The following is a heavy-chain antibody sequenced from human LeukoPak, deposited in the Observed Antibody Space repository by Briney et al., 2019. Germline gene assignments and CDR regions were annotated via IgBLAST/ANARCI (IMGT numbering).Heavy chain of an antibody. Sequence: PSETLSLTCTVSGGSIGSGDYYWSWIRQPPGKGLEWIGYISYSGSTYYNPSLKSRVTMSVDTSKNQFSLNLSSVTAADTAVYYCAREMATIHYWGQGTLVTVSS. CDR2: ISYSGST. CDR3: AREMATIHY. V-gene: IGHV4-30-4*01. CDR1: GGSIGSGDYY. D-gene: IGHD5-24*01. J-gene: IGHJ4*02.